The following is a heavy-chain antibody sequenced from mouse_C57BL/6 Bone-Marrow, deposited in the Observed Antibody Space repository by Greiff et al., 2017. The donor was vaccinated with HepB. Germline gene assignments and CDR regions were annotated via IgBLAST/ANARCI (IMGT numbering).Heavy chain of an antibody. V-gene: IGHV5-4*01. Sequence: EVQLVESGGGLVKPGGSLKLSCAASGLTFSSYAMSWVRQTPEKRLEWVATISDGGSYTYYPDNVKGRFTISRDNAKNNLYLQMSHLKSEDTAMYYCARGTVVAPRFAYWGQGTLVTVSA. J-gene: IGHJ3*01. CDR1: GLTFSSYA. CDR3: ARGTVVAPRFAY. CDR2: ISDGGSYT. D-gene: IGHD1-1*01.